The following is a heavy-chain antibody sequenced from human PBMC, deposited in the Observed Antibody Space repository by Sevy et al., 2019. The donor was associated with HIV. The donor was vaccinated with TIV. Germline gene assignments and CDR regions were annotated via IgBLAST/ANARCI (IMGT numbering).Heavy chain of an antibody. CDR3: ATRIVVVITGFDY. J-gene: IGHJ4*02. CDR1: GFTFSSYA. CDR2: ISYDGSNK. V-gene: IGHV3-30-3*01. D-gene: IGHD3-22*01. Sequence: GGSLRLSCAASGFTFSSYAMYWVRQAPGKGLEWVAVISYDGSNKYYADSVKGRFTISRDNSKNTLYLQMNSLRAEDTAVYYCATRIVVVITGFDYWGQGTLVTVSS.